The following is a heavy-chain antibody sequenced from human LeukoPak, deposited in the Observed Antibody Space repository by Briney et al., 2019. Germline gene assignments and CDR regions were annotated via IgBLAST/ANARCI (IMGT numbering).Heavy chain of an antibody. D-gene: IGHD6-13*01. V-gene: IGHV1-69*04. Sequence: ASVKVSCKASGGTFSSYAISWVRQAPGQGLEWMGRIIPILGIANYAQKFQGRVTITADKSTSTAYMELRSLRSDDTAVYYCARDTRWYSSSWSFDYWGQGTLVTVSS. CDR3: ARDTRWYSSSWSFDY. J-gene: IGHJ4*02. CDR2: IIPILGIA. CDR1: GGTFSSYA.